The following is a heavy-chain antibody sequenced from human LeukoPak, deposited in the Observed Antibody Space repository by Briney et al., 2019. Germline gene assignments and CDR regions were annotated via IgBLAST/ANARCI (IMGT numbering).Heavy chain of an antibody. V-gene: IGHV1-18*01. D-gene: IGHD3-3*01. CDR2: ISAYNGNT. CDR3: ARTPGRFLEWLSPFDY. J-gene: IGHJ4*02. CDR1: GYTFTSYG. Sequence: ASVKVSCKASGYTFTSYGISWVRQAPGQGLEWMGWISAYNGNTNYAQKLQGRVTMTTDTSTSTAYMGLRSLRSDDTAVYYCARTPGRFLEWLSPFDYWGQGTLVTVSS.